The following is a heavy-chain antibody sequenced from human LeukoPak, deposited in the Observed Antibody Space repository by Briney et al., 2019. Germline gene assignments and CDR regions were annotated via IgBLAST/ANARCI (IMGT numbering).Heavy chain of an antibody. J-gene: IGHJ4*02. D-gene: IGHD3-22*01. CDR2: ISSDGTYT. Sequence: GGSLRLSCAASGFTFSSHLMHWVRQAPGKGLVWVSRISSDGTYTNYADSVRGRFTISRDNAKNTLYLQMNSLRAEDTAVYYCATYRRGYYDSSDSYYFDYWGQGTLVTVSS. V-gene: IGHV3-74*01. CDR3: ATYRRGYYDSSDSYYFDY. CDR1: GFTFSSHL.